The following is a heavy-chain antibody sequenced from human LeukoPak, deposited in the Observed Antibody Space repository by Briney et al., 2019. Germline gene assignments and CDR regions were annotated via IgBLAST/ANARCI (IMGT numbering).Heavy chain of an antibody. Sequence: GGSLRLSCAASGFTFSRYAITWVRQAPGKGLEWVSAISGGGTDTYYADPVKGLFTMSRDNSKNTVYLQMNGLKAEDTGVYYCAKDGKGYCSRVSCYLNTDYWGQGNLVTVSS. CDR3: AKDGKGYCSRVSCYLNTDY. V-gene: IGHV3-23*01. D-gene: IGHD2-2*01. J-gene: IGHJ4*02. CDR2: ISGGGTDT. CDR1: GFTFSRYA.